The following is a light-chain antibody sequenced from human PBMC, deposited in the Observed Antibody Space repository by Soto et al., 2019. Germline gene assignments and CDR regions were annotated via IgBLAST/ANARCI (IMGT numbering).Light chain of an antibody. V-gene: IGKV3-11*01. CDR3: QQRSNWPGT. CDR1: QSVKNY. CDR2: DAS. Sequence: EIVLTQSPATLALSPGDRGTLSCRASQSVKNYLAWYQQKPGQAPRLLIYDASNRATGVPARFSGSGSGTDFPLTISSLEPEDYAVYYCQQRSNWPGTFGQGTRVEIK. J-gene: IGKJ2*01.